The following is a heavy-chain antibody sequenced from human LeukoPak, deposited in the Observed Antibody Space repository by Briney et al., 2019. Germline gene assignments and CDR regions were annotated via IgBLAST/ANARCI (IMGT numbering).Heavy chain of an antibody. V-gene: IGHV3-23*01. J-gene: IGHJ2*01. CDR1: GITLSNYG. Sequence: GGSLRLSCAVSGITLSNYGMSWVRQAPGKGLEWVAGISDSGGSTNYADSVKGRSTISRDNPKNTLYLQMNSLRAEDTAVYFCARRGTIFGPESLWGRGTLVTVSS. CDR2: ISDSGGST. D-gene: IGHD3-3*01. CDR3: ARRGTIFGPESL.